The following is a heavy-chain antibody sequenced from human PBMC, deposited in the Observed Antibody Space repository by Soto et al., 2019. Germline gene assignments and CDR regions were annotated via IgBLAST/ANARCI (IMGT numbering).Heavy chain of an antibody. CDR2: IKSKTDGGTT. D-gene: IGHD3-22*01. CDR1: GFTFSNAW. V-gene: IGHV3-15*07. CDR3: TTDPGPYYDSSGYYRYLDY. Sequence: PGGSLRLSCAASGFTFSNAWMNWVRQAPGKGLEWVGRIKSKTDGGTTDYAAPVKGRFTISRDDSKNTLYLQMNSLKTEDTAVYYCTTDPGPYYDSSGYYRYLDYWGQGTLVTVSS. J-gene: IGHJ4*02.